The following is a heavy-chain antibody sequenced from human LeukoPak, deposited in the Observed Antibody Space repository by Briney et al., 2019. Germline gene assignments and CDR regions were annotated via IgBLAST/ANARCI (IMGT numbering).Heavy chain of an antibody. CDR3: ASFGWELPGHYYYYYMDV. J-gene: IGHJ6*03. CDR1: GGSISRSTYY. Sequence: AETLSLTCTVSGGSISRSTYYWAWLRQPPGKGLEWIGSIYYSGSTNYSPSLKSRVTISVDTSKNQFSLKLSSVTAADTAVYYCASFGWELPGHYYYYYMDVWGKGTTVTISS. D-gene: IGHD1-26*01. V-gene: IGHV4-39*07. CDR2: IYYSGST.